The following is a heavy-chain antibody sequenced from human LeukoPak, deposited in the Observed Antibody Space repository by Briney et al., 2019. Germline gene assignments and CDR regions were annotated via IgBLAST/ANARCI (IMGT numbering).Heavy chain of an antibody. Sequence: ASVKVSCKASGYTFTGYYMHWVRQAPGQGFEWMGWINPNSGGTNYAQKFQGRVTMTRDTSISTAYMELSRLRSDDTAVYYCARDWAITMVRGVISNYGMDVWGQGTTVTVSS. CDR3: ARDWAITMVRGVISNYGMDV. CDR1: GYTFTGYY. V-gene: IGHV1-2*02. D-gene: IGHD3-10*01. CDR2: INPNSGGT. J-gene: IGHJ6*02.